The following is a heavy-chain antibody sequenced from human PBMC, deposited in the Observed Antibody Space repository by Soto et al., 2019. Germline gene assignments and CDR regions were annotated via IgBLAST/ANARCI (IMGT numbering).Heavy chain of an antibody. V-gene: IGHV5-51*01. CDR2: IYPGDSDT. Sequence: GESLKISCKGFGYTFTSHWIAWVRQMPGKGLEWMGIIYPGDSDTKYSPSFQGQATISADRSISTAYLQWTSLKASDTAIYYCARSIVPAATDFDYWDQGTPVTVSS. CDR3: ARSIVPAATDFDY. CDR1: GYTFTSHW. D-gene: IGHD2-2*01. J-gene: IGHJ4*02.